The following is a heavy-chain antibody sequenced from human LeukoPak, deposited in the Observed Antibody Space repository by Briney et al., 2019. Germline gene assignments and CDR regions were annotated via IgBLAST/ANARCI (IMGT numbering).Heavy chain of an antibody. D-gene: IGHD3-9*01. CDR3: ARAHTGRDFRYFEWLF. CDR2: IRQDGREK. CDR1: GSSFSGYA. V-gene: IGHV3-7*04. Sequence: PGGSLRLSCAASGSSFSGYAMYWVRQAPGKGLEWVANIRQDGREKYYVDSVKGRFTISRDNAKNSLNLQMNTLRAEDTAVYYCARAHTGRDFRYFEWLFWGQGTLVTVSS. J-gene: IGHJ4*02.